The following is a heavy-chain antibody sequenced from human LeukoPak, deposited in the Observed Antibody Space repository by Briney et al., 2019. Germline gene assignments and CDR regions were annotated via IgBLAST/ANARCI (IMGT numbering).Heavy chain of an antibody. J-gene: IGHJ4*01. CDR1: GGSITTTDFD. Sequence: SETLSLPCAVSGGSITTTDFDWAWIRQPPGQGFEWIATISSSGKAYYYPSLMSRVTISVDTSKNQFSLDVTSVTAADTGLFYCARFKGGTGFDYWGQGILVIVS. CDR3: ARFKGGTGFDY. V-gene: IGHV4-39*01. D-gene: IGHD1-26*01. CDR2: ISSSGKA.